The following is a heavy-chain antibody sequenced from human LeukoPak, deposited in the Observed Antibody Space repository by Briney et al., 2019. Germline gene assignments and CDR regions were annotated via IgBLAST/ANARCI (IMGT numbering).Heavy chain of an antibody. J-gene: IGHJ4*02. CDR3: ASSTYCVCWSGYYFDY. Sequence: GGSLRLSCAASGFTFSSYSMNWVRQAPGKGLEWVSSISSSSSYIYYADSVKGRFTISRDNAKNSLYLQMNSLRAEDTAVYYCASSTYCVCWSGYYFDYWGQGTLVTVSS. V-gene: IGHV3-21*01. D-gene: IGHD3-3*01. CDR1: GFTFSSYS. CDR2: ISSSSSYI.